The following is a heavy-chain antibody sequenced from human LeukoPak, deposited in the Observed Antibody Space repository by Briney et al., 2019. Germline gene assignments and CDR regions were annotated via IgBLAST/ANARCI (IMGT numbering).Heavy chain of an antibody. CDR3: ARGSGDAFDF. CDR1: GGSISSSSYY. V-gene: IGHV4-39*07. CDR2: IYYSGST. Sequence: SETLSLTCTVSGGSISSSSYYWGWIRQPPGKGLEWIGSIYYSGSTYYNPSLKSRVTISVDTSKNQFSLKLSSVTAADTAVYYCARGSGDAFDFWGQGTMVTVSS. J-gene: IGHJ3*01.